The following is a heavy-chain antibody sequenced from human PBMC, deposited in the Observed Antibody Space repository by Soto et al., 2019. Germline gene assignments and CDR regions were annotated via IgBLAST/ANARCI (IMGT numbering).Heavy chain of an antibody. CDR1: GFSLNDYG. Sequence: QVQLVESGGGVVQPGRSLRLSCAASGFSLNDYGMHWVRQPPGKGLEWVADISYDGRNKYYTDSVRGRFTISRDISKGTLYLPMNSLRHEDTAVYYCAKSNRGAYDTPDFWGQGTPVTVSP. J-gene: IGHJ4*02. D-gene: IGHD3-22*01. V-gene: IGHV3-30*18. CDR3: AKSNRGAYDTPDF. CDR2: ISYDGRNK.